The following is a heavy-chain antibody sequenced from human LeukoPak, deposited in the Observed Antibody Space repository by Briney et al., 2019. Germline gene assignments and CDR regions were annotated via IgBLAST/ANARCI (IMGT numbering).Heavy chain of an antibody. CDR3: ARYLRDSGTSRVTLDH. Sequence: GGSLRLSCAASGFTFSSYAMHWVRQAPGKGLEWVAVISYDGSNKYYADSVKGRFTISRDNSKNTLSLRMGSLRADDTAIYFCARYLRDSGTSRVTLDHWGQGTLVIVSS. J-gene: IGHJ4*02. D-gene: IGHD2-2*01. CDR1: GFTFSSYA. V-gene: IGHV3-30-3*01. CDR2: ISYDGSNK.